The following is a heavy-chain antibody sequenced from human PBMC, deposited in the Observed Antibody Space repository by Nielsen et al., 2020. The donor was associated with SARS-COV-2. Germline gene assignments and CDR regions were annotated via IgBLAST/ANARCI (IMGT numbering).Heavy chain of an antibody. CDR3: VRVRDDGYYYDTGPFDY. CDR1: GITFSSYW. V-gene: IGHV3-74*01. J-gene: IGHJ4*02. Sequence: GGSLRLSCAASGITFSSYWMHWVRQAPGKGLVWVSRINSDGSTTNYADSVKGRFTISRDNAKNTLYLQMNSLRADDTAVYYCVRVRDDGYYYDTGPFDYWGQGTLVTVSS. CDR2: INSDGSTT. D-gene: IGHD3-22*01.